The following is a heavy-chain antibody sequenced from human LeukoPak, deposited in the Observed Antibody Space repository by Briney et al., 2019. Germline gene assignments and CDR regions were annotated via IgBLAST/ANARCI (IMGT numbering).Heavy chain of an antibody. CDR2: IWYDGSNK. Sequence: GSLRLSCAASGFTFSSYGMHWVRQAPGKGLEWVAVIWYDGSNKYYADSVKGRFTISRDNSKNTLYLQMNSLRAEDTAVYYCAKDRSTYGYFDYWGQGTLVTVSS. D-gene: IGHD5/OR15-5a*01. J-gene: IGHJ4*02. CDR3: AKDRSTYGYFDY. CDR1: GFTFSSYG. V-gene: IGHV3-33*06.